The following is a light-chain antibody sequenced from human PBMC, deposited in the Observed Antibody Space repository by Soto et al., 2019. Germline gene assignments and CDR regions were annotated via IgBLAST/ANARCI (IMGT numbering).Light chain of an antibody. CDR3: QQSSSTPQT. CDR2: GAS. Sequence: EIVMTQSPATLSVSPGETATLSCRASQGISRTLAWYQLKSGQAPRLLFYGASTRATGVPARFSGSGSGTEFTLTISSLQSEDSATYYCQQSSSTPQTFGGGTRVEIK. J-gene: IGKJ4*01. V-gene: IGKV3-15*01. CDR1: QGISRT.